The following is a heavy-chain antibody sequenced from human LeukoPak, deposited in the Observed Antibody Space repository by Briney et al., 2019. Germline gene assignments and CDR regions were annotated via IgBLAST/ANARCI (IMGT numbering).Heavy chain of an antibody. Sequence: SQTLSLTCAISGDSVSSNSAAWNWIRQSPSRGLEWLGRTYYRCKWYNDYAVSVKSRITINPDTSKNQFSLQLNSVTPEDTAVYYCARAVHYDSSGYYFFDYWGQGTLVTVSS. CDR2: TYYRCKWYN. CDR1: GDSVSSNSAA. CDR3: ARAVHYDSSGYYFFDY. J-gene: IGHJ4*02. D-gene: IGHD3-22*01. V-gene: IGHV6-1*01.